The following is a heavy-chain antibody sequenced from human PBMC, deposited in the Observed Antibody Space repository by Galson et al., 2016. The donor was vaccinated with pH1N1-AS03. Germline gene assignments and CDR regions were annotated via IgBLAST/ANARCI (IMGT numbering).Heavy chain of an antibody. V-gene: IGHV1-2*04. CDR3: ARDPRGPCSSATCATTYYFGMDV. Sequence: SVKASCKASGYIFTDFYVHWVRQAPGQGLEWMGWINPENGVTNYAQKFQAWGTMTGDTSISTAYMELPGLKSDDTAVYYCARDPRGPCSSATCATTYYFGMDVWGQGTTVIVSS. CDR2: INPENGVT. D-gene: IGHD1-26*01. J-gene: IGHJ6*02. CDR1: GYIFTDFY.